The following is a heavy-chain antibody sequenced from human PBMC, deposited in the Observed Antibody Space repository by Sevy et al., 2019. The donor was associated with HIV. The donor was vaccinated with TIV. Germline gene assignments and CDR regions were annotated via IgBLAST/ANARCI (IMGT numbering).Heavy chain of an antibody. V-gene: IGHV3-7*01. Sequence: GGYLRLSCVASGFTFSDSWMTWVRQAPGKGLERIAFINEDGSRLGYVDSVRGRFTISRENTKNSLYLQMNSLRAEDTAVYFCARDRAYSALDYWGQGILVTVSS. D-gene: IGHD5-18*01. CDR2: INEDGSRL. CDR3: ARDRAYSALDY. CDR1: GFTFSDSW. J-gene: IGHJ4*02.